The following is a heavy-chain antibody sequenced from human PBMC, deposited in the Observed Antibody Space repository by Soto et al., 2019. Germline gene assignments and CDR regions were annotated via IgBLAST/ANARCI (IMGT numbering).Heavy chain of an antibody. D-gene: IGHD3-3*01. CDR1: GYTFTSYA. CDR3: ARGVYDFWSGYYKAPIDY. CDR2: INAGNGNT. Sequence: QVQLVQSGAEVKKPGASVKVSCKASGYTFTSYAMHWVRQAPGQRLEWMGWINAGNGNTKYSQKFQGRVTITRDTSASNAYMELSSLRSEDTAVYYCARGVYDFWSGYYKAPIDYWGQGTLVTVSS. V-gene: IGHV1-3*01. J-gene: IGHJ4*02.